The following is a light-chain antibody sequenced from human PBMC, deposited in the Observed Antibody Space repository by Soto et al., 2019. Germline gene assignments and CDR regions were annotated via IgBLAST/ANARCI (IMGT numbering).Light chain of an antibody. CDR1: QSVSSY. CDR2: DAS. V-gene: IGKV3-11*01. Sequence: EIVLTQSPATLSLSPGERATLSCRASQSVSSYLAWYQQKPGQAPRLLIYDASNRATGIPARFSGSGSGTDFTLTISSLEPEDFAVYYCQQRSNLPRTFGQGGIVDIK. J-gene: IGKJ1*01. CDR3: QQRSNLPRT.